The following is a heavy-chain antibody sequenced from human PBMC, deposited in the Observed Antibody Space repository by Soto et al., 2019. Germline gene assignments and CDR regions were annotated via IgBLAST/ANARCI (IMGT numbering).Heavy chain of an antibody. CDR2: INPNSGDT. CDR1: GYTFTGYY. D-gene: IGHD1-26*01. CDR3: AKGGAIVAAGTRVYLYNAMDV. V-gene: IGHV1-2*02. J-gene: IGHJ6*02. Sequence: SVKVSCKASGYTFTGYYVHRVRQAPGQGLEWMGWINPNSGDTYLAQRFQGRVTMNRDTSIGTAYMELRGLTSDDTAEYYCAKGGAIVAAGTRVYLYNAMDVWGQGTTVTVSS.